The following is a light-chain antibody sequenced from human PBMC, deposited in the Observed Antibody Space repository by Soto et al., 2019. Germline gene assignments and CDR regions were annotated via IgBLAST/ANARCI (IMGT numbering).Light chain of an antibody. CDR1: QDISSH. CDR3: QQLNSFPRT. J-gene: IGKJ3*01. Sequence: DIQMTQSPSSLSASVGDRVTITCRASQDISSHLGWFQQKPGKAPKRLIYAASTLESGVPSRFSGSRSGTEFTLTINSLQPEDFATYYCQQLNSFPRTFGPGTKVDIK. CDR2: AAS. V-gene: IGKV1-17*01.